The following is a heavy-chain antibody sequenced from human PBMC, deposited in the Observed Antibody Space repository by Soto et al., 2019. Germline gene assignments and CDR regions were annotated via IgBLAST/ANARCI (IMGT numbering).Heavy chain of an antibody. V-gene: IGHV3-74*03. CDR1: GFSLSPYW. CDR2: LSSDGFGA. Sequence: EVHLEESGGGLVQPGGSLGLSCAASGFSLSPYWMHWVRQVPGRGLEWVARLSSDGFGAAYADSVKGRFFISRDIARNTLSLQMNRLRADDTAVYYCARDLGGPDYWGRGTSVTVSS. D-gene: IGHD3-16*01. CDR3: ARDLGGPDY. J-gene: IGHJ4*02.